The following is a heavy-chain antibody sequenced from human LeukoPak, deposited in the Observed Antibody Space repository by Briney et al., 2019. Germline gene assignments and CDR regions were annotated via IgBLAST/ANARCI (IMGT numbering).Heavy chain of an antibody. J-gene: IGHJ4*02. V-gene: IGHV4-59*08. D-gene: IGHD1-26*01. CDR1: GGSISSYY. CDR2: IYYSGST. Sequence: SETLSLTCTVSGGSISSYYWSWIRQPPGKGLEGMGYIYYSGSTNYNPSLKSRVTISVDTSKNQFSLKLSSVTAADTAVYYCARLIVGATIMLDYWGQGTLVTVSS. CDR3: ARLIVGATIMLDY.